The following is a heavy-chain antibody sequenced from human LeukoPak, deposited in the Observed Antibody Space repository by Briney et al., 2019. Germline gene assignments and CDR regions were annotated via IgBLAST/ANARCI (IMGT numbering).Heavy chain of an antibody. CDR1: GFSLSTSGGG. Sequence: SGPTLVKPTQTLTLTCTFSGFSLSTSGGGVGWIRQPPGEALEWLALIYWDDDKRYSPSLKSRLTITKDTSKNQVVLTMTNMDPVDTATYYCAHAYCTSTSCHPYSYYSMDVWGTGTTVTVSS. CDR2: IYWDDDK. CDR3: AHAYCTSTSCHPYSYYSMDV. V-gene: IGHV2-5*02. D-gene: IGHD2-2*01. J-gene: IGHJ6*03.